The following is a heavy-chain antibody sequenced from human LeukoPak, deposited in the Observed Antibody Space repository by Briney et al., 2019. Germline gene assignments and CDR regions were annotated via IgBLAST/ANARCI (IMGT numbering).Heavy chain of an antibody. V-gene: IGHV3-48*03. CDR2: ISSTGATI. J-gene: IGHJ4*02. Sequence: GGSLRLSCAVSGFTFRNYEMNWVRQAPGKGLEWLSYISSTGATIYYADAVRGRFTISRDTANNSLSLQMNGLSVEDTALYYWVRGRTTLDAYRPSAFDSWGQGTLVTVSS. CDR1: GFTFRNYE. CDR3: VRGRTTLDAYRPSAFDS. D-gene: IGHD5-24*01.